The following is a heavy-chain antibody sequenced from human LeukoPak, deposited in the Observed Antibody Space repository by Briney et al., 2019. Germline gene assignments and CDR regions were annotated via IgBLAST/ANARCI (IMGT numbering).Heavy chain of an antibody. CDR1: GYTFTGYY. J-gene: IGHJ4*02. CDR2: INPNSGGT. V-gene: IGHV1-2*02. Sequence: GASVKVSCKASGYTFTGYYMHWVRQAPGQGLEWMGWINPNSGGTNYAQKFQGRVTMTRDTSISTAYMELSRLRSDDTAVYYCARTYRDTAMVTIGFLYYFDYWGQGTLVTVSS. CDR3: ARTYRDTAMVTIGFLYYFDY. D-gene: IGHD5-18*01.